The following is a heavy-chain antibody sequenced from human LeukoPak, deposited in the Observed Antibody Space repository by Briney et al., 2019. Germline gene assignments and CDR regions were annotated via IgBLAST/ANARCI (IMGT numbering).Heavy chain of an antibody. D-gene: IGHD4-17*01. CDR1: RFTFSSYW. J-gene: IGHJ4*02. V-gene: IGHV3-7*03. Sequence: GGSLRLSCAASRFTFSSYWMSWVRQAPGKGLEWVANIKQDGSEKYYVDSVKGRFTISRDNAKNSLYLQMNSLRAEDTAVYYCARDWGMTTGYDYWGQGTLVTVSS. CDR3: ARDWGMTTGYDY. CDR2: IKQDGSEK.